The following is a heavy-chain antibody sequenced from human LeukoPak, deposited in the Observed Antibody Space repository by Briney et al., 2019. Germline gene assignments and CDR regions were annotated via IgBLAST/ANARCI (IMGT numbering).Heavy chain of an antibody. CDR3: ARGRASAGGYGGYDWGVWFDP. CDR1: GYTLTELS. J-gene: IGHJ5*02. Sequence: ASVKVSCKVSGYTLTELSMHWVRQATGQGLEWMGWMNPNSGNTGYAQKFQGRVTITRNTSITTAYMELSSLRSEDTAVYYCARGRASAGGYGGYDWGVWFDPWGQGTLVTVSS. D-gene: IGHD5-12*01. V-gene: IGHV1-8*03. CDR2: MNPNSGNT.